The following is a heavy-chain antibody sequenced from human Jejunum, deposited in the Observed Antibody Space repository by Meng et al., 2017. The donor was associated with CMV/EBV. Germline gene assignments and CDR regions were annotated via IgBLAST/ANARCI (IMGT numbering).Heavy chain of an antibody. V-gene: IGHV3-30*18. Sequence: GITFGGDAIHWVRQAPGKGLEWVAVISNDGSEKYYSDSVKGRFTSSRENTKNTLYLQMNSLRPEDTAVYYCAKACGGDCLGGFDIWGQGTMVTVSS. CDR2: ISNDGSEK. D-gene: IGHD2-21*02. CDR3: AKACGGDCLGGFDI. J-gene: IGHJ3*02. CDR1: GITFGGDA.